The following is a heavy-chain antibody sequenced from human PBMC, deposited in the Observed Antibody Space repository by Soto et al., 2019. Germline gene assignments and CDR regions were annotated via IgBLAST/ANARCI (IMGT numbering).Heavy chain of an antibody. Sequence: PGGSMRVSCAASGFTFSSYGMHWVRQTTGKGLEWVSFIDLSGTTTYYRDSVKGRFTIFKDKSMNTVYLQMNSLTVEDAAVYYCTKDRVPDGIYSFDYWGQGALVTVSS. CDR3: TKDRVPDGIYSFDY. D-gene: IGHD2-15*01. V-gene: IGHV3-NL1*01. CDR2: IDLSGTTT. J-gene: IGHJ4*02. CDR1: GFTFSSYG.